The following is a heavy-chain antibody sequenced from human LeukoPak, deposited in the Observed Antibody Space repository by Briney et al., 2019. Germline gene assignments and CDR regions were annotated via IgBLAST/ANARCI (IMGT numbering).Heavy chain of an antibody. CDR2: INPSGGST. CDR3: ASAGLPMVRGPNY. J-gene: IGHJ4*02. V-gene: IGHV1-46*01. D-gene: IGHD3-10*01. Sequence: VASVKVSCKASGYTFTSYYMHWVRQAPGQGLEWMGIINPSGGSTSYTQKFQGRVTMTRDTSTSTVYMELSSLRSEDTAVYYCASAGLPMVRGPNYWGQGTLVTVSS. CDR1: GYTFTSYY.